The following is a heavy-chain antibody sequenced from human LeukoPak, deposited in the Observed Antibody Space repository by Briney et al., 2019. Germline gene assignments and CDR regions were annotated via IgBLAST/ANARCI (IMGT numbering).Heavy chain of an antibody. CDR3: ARGGEYYDFWSGYYGNWFDP. J-gene: IGHJ5*02. D-gene: IGHD3-3*01. CDR2: TYSTGST. V-gene: IGHV4-4*07. CDR1: GGSISSYF. Sequence: SSETLSLTCTVSGGSISSYFWSWIRQPAGKGLEWIGRTYSTGSTNYNPSLKSRVTISVDTSKNQFSLKVRYVTAADTAVYYCARGGEYYDFWSGYYGNWFDPWGQGTLVTVSS.